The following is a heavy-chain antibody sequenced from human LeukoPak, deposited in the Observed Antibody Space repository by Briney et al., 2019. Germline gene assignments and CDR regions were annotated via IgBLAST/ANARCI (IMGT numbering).Heavy chain of an antibody. V-gene: IGHV5-51*01. CDR3: AKRLFGDDDFDI. J-gene: IGHJ3*02. Sequence: KGGESLPISCQCSVCILTTSSIGWARQLPGKGLEWMGIIYPGDSDTKYSPSFQGQVTISADKSISSPYLQWSCLQASHPAIYYSAKRLFGDDDFDIWGQGTMVTVSS. D-gene: IGHD4-17*01. CDR1: VCILTTSS. CDR2: IYPGDSDT.